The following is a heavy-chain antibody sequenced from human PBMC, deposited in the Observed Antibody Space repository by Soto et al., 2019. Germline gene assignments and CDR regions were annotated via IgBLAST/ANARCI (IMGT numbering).Heavy chain of an antibody. D-gene: IGHD3-22*01. J-gene: IGHJ4*02. CDR2: ISAKNGNT. CDR3: ASGYFDHFFDL. V-gene: IGHV1-18*04. CDR1: GYNLSTYT. Sequence: QVHLVQSGGEVKKPGASVIVSCKTSGYNLSTYTINWVRQAPGHGLEWIGWISAKNGNTDYPRKIRGRITVTMDTSTPTSYMEMKNLRSDAAAVYYCASGYFDHFFDLCGKGNLVTVSS.